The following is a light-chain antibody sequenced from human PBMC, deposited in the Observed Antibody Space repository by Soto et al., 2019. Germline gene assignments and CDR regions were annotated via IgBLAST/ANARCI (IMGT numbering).Light chain of an antibody. J-gene: IGLJ2*01. CDR3: QSYDSSLSVV. V-gene: IGLV1-40*01. Sequence: QSVLTQPPSVSGAPGQRVTISCTGSSSNIGAGYDVHWYQQLRGTAPKLLIYGNSNRPSGVPDRFSGSKSGTSVSLAITGLQAEDEADYYCQSYDSSLSVVFGGGTKVTVL. CDR2: GNS. CDR1: SSNIGAGYD.